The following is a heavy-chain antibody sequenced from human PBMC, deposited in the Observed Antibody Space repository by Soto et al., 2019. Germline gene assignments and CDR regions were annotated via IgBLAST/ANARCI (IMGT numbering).Heavy chain of an antibody. J-gene: IGHJ4*02. CDR1: GASITGTSY. CDR2: FSLSGTT. Sequence: SETLSLTCTVSGASITGTSYWSWIRQPAGKGLEWIGRFSLSGTTNYNPSLRSRVTMSADVSKNQFSLRLTSVTAADTASYYCARGMTPPGAPAWYYFDSWGQGTLVTVSS. V-gene: IGHV4-4*07. CDR3: ARGMTPPGAPAWYYFDS. D-gene: IGHD2-8*02.